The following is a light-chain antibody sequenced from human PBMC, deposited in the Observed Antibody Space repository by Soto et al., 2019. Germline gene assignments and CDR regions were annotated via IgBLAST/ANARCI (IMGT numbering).Light chain of an antibody. Sequence: SYELTQPPSVSVAPGQTARITCGGNNIGSKSVHWYQQKPGQAPVLVVYDDSDRPSGIPERFSGSKSGNTASLTISRVEAEDEADYYCCSYAGSYTFVFGTGTKVTVL. V-gene: IGLV3-21*02. CDR3: CSYAGSYTFV. CDR2: DDS. CDR1: NIGSKS. J-gene: IGLJ1*01.